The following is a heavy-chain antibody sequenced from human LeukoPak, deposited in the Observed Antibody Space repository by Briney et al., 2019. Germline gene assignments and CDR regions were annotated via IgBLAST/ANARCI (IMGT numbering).Heavy chain of an antibody. CDR2: IWYNGNT. CDR1: GFTFSTYG. D-gene: IGHD4-23*01. CDR3: AREEGVDGTSGINN. Sequence: GRSLRLSCAASGFTFSTYGMPWVRQAPGKGLEWVSDIWYNGNTYYADSVKGRFTISRDNSKSTLYLQMNSLRAEDTAVYYCAREEGVDGTSGINNWGQGTLVIVSS. J-gene: IGHJ4*02. V-gene: IGHV3-33*01.